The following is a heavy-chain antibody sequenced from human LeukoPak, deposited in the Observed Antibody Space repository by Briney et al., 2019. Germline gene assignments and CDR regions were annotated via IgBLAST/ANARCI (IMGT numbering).Heavy chain of an antibody. CDR2: ISDSGGST. CDR3: VRGYSFGPYGMDV. CDR1: GFPFSSYA. J-gene: IGHJ6*02. D-gene: IGHD2-15*01. V-gene: IGHV3-64D*09. Sequence: GGSLILSCSASGFPFSSYAMHWVRQAPGKGLEYVSAISDSGGSTYYADSVKGRFTISRDNSKNTLYLQMSSLRAEDTAVYFCVRGYSFGPYGMDVWGQGTTATVSS.